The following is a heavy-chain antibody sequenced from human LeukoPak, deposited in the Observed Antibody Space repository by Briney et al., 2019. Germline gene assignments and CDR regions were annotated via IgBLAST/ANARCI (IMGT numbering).Heavy chain of an antibody. V-gene: IGHV3-30*18. D-gene: IGHD3-10*01. CDR2: ISYDGSNK. Sequence: GRSLRLSCAASGFTFSIYGMHSVRQAPGKWLEWVAVISYDGSNKYYADSVKGRFTISRDNSKNTLYLQMNSLRAEDTAVYYCAKEFMVRGVPATDYWGQGTLVTVSS. J-gene: IGHJ4*02. CDR1: GFTFSIYG. CDR3: AKEFMVRGVPATDY.